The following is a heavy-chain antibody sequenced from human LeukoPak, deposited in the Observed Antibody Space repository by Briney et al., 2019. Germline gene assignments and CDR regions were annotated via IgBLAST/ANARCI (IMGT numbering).Heavy chain of an antibody. D-gene: IGHD1-26*01. J-gene: IGHJ4*02. Sequence: PGGSLRLSCAASGFSFSTYSFSWVRQAPGRGLEWVSGISASGGDTFYADSVKGRFTISRDNSKNTLYLQMNGLSADDTGVYYCARDHLGPMDYWGQGTLVTVSS. CDR2: ISASGGDT. CDR1: GFSFSTYS. CDR3: ARDHLGPMDY. V-gene: IGHV3-23*01.